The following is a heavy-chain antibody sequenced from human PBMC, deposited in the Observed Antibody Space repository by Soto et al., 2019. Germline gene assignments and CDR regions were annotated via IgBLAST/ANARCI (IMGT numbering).Heavy chain of an antibody. J-gene: IGHJ4*02. Sequence: QVQLVQSGAEVKKPGASVKVSCKASGYTFTSYGISWVRQAPGQGLEWMGWISAYNGNTNYAQKLQARATMATDTSTSTHYPELRRLGSDDTAVSYWAISGAWAPRDYWRQGTMVTVSS. CDR3: AISGAWAPRDY. CDR1: GYTFTSYG. D-gene: IGHD7-27*01. CDR2: ISAYNGNT. V-gene: IGHV1-18*01.